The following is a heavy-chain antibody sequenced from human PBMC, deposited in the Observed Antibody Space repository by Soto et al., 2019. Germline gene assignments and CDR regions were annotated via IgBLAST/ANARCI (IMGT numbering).Heavy chain of an antibody. CDR3: ASSTLNRDGYNSAFDY. J-gene: IGHJ4*02. Sequence: GESLKISCKGSGYSFTSYWIGWVRQMPGKGLEWMGIIYPGDSDTRYSPSFQGQVTISADKSISTAYLQWSSLKASDTAMYYCASSTLNRDGYNSAFDYWGQGTLVTVSS. CDR2: IYPGDSDT. V-gene: IGHV5-51*01. D-gene: IGHD5-12*01. CDR1: GYSFTSYW.